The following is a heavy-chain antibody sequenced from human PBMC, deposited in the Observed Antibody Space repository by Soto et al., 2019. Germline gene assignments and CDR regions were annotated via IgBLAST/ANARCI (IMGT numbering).Heavy chain of an antibody. J-gene: IGHJ4*02. V-gene: IGHV1-8*01. D-gene: IGHD6-19*01. CDR1: GYTFTSYE. CDR3: ARGQSGYSSGWSPNDY. Sequence: QVQLLQSGAEVKKPGASVKVSCKDSGYTFTSYEINWVRQATGQGLEWMGWMNPNSGNTGYAQKFQGRVTMTRNTSISTAYMELSSLRSEDTAVYYCARGQSGYSSGWSPNDYWGQGTRVTVSS. CDR2: MNPNSGNT.